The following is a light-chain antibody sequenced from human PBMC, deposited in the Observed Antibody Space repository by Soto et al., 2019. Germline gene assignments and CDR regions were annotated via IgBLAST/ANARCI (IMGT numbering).Light chain of an antibody. CDR3: DSYGGGNNLL. Sequence: QSALTQPPSASGSPGQSVTISCTGTSSNIGGYNFVSWYQQHPGKAPKLIIYDVTKRPSGVPDRFSGSKSGNTASLAVSGLQAEDEADYYCDSYGGGNNLLFGGGTKLTVL. J-gene: IGLJ2*01. V-gene: IGLV2-8*01. CDR1: SSNIGGYNF. CDR2: DVT.